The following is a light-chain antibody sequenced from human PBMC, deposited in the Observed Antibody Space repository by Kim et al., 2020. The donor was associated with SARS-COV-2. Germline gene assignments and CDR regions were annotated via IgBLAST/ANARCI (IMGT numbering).Light chain of an antibody. V-gene: IGLV8-61*01. CDR3: ALYVGSGIWV. J-gene: IGLJ3*02. Sequence: QAVVTQEPSFSVSPGGTVTLTCGLSSGSVSTTYYPSWYQQTPGQAPRTLIYSTNTRSSGVPDRFSGSILGNKAALTITGAQADDESDYYCALYVGSGIWVFGGGTQLTVL. CDR2: STN. CDR1: SGSVSTTYY.